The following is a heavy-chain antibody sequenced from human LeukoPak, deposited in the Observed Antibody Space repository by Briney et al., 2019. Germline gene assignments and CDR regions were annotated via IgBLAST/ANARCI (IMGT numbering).Heavy chain of an antibody. CDR2: INPSGGST. V-gene: IGHV1-46*01. CDR3: ARGRPLYGDYEH. Sequence: GASVKVSFTASGYTFTSYYMHWVRQAPGQGLEWMGIINPSGGSTSYAQKFQGRVTITADKSTSTAYMELSSLRSEDTAVYYCARGRPLYGDYEHWGQGTLVTVSS. D-gene: IGHD4-17*01. J-gene: IGHJ4*02. CDR1: GYTFTSYY.